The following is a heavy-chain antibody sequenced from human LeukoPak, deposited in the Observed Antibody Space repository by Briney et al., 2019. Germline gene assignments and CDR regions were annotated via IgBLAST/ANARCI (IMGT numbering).Heavy chain of an antibody. CDR1: GFAFSGYA. Sequence: GSLRLSCTVSGFAFSGYAMSWVRQAPGKGPEWVSSIGARGDVTYSADSVKGRFTISRDNSKRTLFLQRTSLRAEDTAVYYCAKVHYTMSFPGSFPGRNYFDSWGQGSLVTVSS. CDR3: AKVHYTMSFPGSFPGRNYFDS. CDR2: IGARGDVT. J-gene: IGHJ4*02. V-gene: IGHV3-23*01. D-gene: IGHD3-22*01.